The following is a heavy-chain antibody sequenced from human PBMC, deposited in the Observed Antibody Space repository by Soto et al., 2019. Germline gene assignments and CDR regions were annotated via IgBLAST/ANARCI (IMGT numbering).Heavy chain of an antibody. Sequence: GGSLRLSCAASGFTFSDYYMSWIRQAPGKGLEWVSYISSSGSTIYYADSVKGRFTISRDNAKNSLYLQMNSLRAEDTAVYYCARDCEMTSCYYNYFDYWGQGTLVTVSS. D-gene: IGHD2-2*01. CDR2: ISSSGSTI. J-gene: IGHJ4*02. CDR3: ARDCEMTSCYYNYFDY. V-gene: IGHV3-11*01. CDR1: GFTFSDYY.